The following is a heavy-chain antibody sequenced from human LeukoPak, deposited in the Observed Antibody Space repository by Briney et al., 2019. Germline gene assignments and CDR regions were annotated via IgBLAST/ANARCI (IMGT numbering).Heavy chain of an antibody. CDR1: GFTFSSYS. CDR2: SSSSNSYI. Sequence: GGSLRLSCAAAGFTFSSYSMNWVRQAPGKGLEWVSSSSSSNSYIYYADSMKGRFTISRDNAKNSLYLQMNSLRAEDTAVYYCAHGSMYQLDYWGQGTLVTVSS. V-gene: IGHV3-21*04. CDR3: AHGSMYQLDY. J-gene: IGHJ4*02. D-gene: IGHD2-2*01.